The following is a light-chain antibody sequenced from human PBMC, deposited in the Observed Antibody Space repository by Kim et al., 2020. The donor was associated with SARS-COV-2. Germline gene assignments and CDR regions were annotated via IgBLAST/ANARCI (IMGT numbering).Light chain of an antibody. CDR2: SIS. CDR3: LVYYGGALV. CDR1: TGAVNRGYY. V-gene: IGLV7-43*01. Sequence: PGGTGTHTEASRTGAVNRGYYPNWFHQKPGQAPRALIYSISSKSSWTPARFSGSLLGGKAALTLSAVQPEDEADYYCLVYYGGALVFGGGTQLTVL. J-gene: IGLJ3*02.